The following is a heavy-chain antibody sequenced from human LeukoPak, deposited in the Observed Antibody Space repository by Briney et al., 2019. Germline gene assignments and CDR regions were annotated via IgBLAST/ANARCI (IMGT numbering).Heavy chain of an antibody. CDR3: ARPLMYYYGSETYFWFDP. CDR1: GFTFTTYW. J-gene: IGHJ5*02. V-gene: IGHV3-7*01. Sequence: GGSLRLSCAASGFTFTTYWMGWVRQAPGKGLEWVANIREDGSEQYYVDSVKGRFTISRDNAKNSLSLQMNSLRAEDTAVYYCARPLMYYYGSETYFWFDPWGQGTLVTVSS. CDR2: IREDGSEQ. D-gene: IGHD3-10*01.